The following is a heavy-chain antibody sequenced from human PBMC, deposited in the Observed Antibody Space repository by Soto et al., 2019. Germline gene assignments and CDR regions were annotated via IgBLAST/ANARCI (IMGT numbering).Heavy chain of an antibody. CDR1: GGSISSGGYS. D-gene: IGHD3-9*01. Sequence: LSLTCAVSGGSISSGGYSWSWIRQPPGKGLEWIGYIYHSGSTYYNPSLKSRATISVDRSKNQFSLKLSSVTAADTAVYYCARVYYDILTXXSNWFDPWGQGTLVTVSS. CDR2: IYHSGST. CDR3: ARVYYDILTXXSNWFDP. V-gene: IGHV4-30-2*01. J-gene: IGHJ5*02.